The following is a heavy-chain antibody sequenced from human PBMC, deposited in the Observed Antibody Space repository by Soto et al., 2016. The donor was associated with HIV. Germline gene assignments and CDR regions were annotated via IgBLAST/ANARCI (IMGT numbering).Heavy chain of an antibody. J-gene: IGHJ3*01. CDR3: ARDRGTMIHEKYLDAFDV. V-gene: IGHV3-48*03. CDR2: ISSSGNTV. CDR1: GFIFSSYN. Sequence: EVQLVESGGALVHPGGSLRLSCTASGFIFSSYNMNWVRQAPGKGLEWLSYISSSGNTVYYADSVRGHSPSPETTPRTLWYLQMKGLRAEDTAIFYCARDRGTMIHEKYLDAFDVWGQGTMVTVSS. D-gene: IGHD3-22*01.